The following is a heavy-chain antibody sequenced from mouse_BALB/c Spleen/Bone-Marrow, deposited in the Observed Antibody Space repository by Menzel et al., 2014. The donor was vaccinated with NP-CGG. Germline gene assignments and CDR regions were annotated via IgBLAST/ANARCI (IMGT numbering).Heavy chain of an antibody. J-gene: IGHJ3*01. CDR2: ITNGGGNT. D-gene: IGHD4-1*01. CDR3: TTLTGTSY. V-gene: IGHV5-12-2*01. CDR1: GLTFSGYT. Sequence: EVKVVESGGGLVQPGGSLKLSCAASGLTFSGYTMSWVRQTPEKRLEWVAFITNGGGNTYYPDTVKGRFTISRDNAKNTLYLQMSSLKSEDTAIYYCTTLTGTSYWGQGTLVTVSA.